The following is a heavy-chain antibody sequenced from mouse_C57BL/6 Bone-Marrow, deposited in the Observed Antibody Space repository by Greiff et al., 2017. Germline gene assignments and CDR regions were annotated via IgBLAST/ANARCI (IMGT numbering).Heavy chain of an antibody. CDR1: GYTFTSYW. V-gene: IGHV1-55*01. Sequence: QVQLQQPGAELVKPGASVKMSCKASGYTFTSYWITWVKQRPGQGLEWIGDIYPGSGSTNDNEKCKSKATLTVDTSSSTAYMQLSSLTSEDSAVYYCARRGSGHGFAYWGQWTLVTVSA. CDR2: IYPGSGST. CDR3: ARRGSGHGFAY. D-gene: IGHD3-2*02. J-gene: IGHJ3*01.